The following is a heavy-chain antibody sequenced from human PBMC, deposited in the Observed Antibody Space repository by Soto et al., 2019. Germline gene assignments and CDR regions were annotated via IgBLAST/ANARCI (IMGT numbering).Heavy chain of an antibody. D-gene: IGHD5-12*01. V-gene: IGHV3-23*01. CDR1: GFTFTTFD. CDR3: AKGAWLDY. Sequence: EVQLLESGGGLVQPGASLRLSCAASGFTFTTFDMSWARQAPGKGLECVSVVRGSDGSTSYADSLKGRFTISKDSSKNTLYLQMNSLRAEDTALYYCAKGAWLDYWGQGTLVTVS. J-gene: IGHJ4*02. CDR2: VRGSDGST.